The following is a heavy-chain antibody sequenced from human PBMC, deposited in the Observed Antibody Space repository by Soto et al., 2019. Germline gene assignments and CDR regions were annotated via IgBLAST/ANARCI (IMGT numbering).Heavy chain of an antibody. CDR2: IYSGGST. CDR1: GFTVSSNY. Sequence: GGSLRLSCAASGFTVSSNYISWVHQAPGEGLELVLVIYSGGSTYYAHSVKGRFTISRDNSKNTLYLQMNSLRAEDMSVYYCARDLAYYDFWSGYSTWGQGTLVTVSS. V-gene: IGHV3-66*01. D-gene: IGHD3-3*01. CDR3: ARDLAYYDFWSGYST. J-gene: IGHJ4*02.